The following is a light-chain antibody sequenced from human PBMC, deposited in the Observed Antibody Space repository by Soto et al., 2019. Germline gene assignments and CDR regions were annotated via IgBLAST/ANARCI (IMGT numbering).Light chain of an antibody. CDR2: DAS. Sequence: DIQMTQSPSSLSASVGDRVTITCQASQDISNYLNWYQQKPGKAPKLRIYDASKLETGVPSRFGGSGSGTDFTFTISSLQPEDIETYYCQQYDNLPLTFGPGTKVYIK. CDR3: QQYDNLPLT. V-gene: IGKV1-33*01. J-gene: IGKJ3*01. CDR1: QDISNY.